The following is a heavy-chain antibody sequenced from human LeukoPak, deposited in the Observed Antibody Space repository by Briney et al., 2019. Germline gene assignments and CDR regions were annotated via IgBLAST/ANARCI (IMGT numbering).Heavy chain of an antibody. Sequence: PGGSLRLSRTPSGFTFSTYAMNWVRQAPGKGLEWVGGITGNAGFIGYADSVKGRFIISRDNTNNRLFLQMRSLRGEDTAVYYCAKDKVPDGKWEIDRWGQGTLVTVSS. CDR1: GFTFSTYA. D-gene: IGHD1-26*01. V-gene: IGHV3-23*01. CDR2: ITGNAGFI. J-gene: IGHJ5*02. CDR3: AKDKVPDGKWEIDR.